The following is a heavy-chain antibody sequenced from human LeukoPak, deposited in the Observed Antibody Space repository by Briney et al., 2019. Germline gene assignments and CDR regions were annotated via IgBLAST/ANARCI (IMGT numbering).Heavy chain of an antibody. J-gene: IGHJ4*02. CDR1: GFDFINFH. Sequence: GGSLRLSCAASGFDFINFHIHWVRQAPGKGLEWLAFVSKDGNNIYYADSVKGRFTISRDNAKNSLYLQMNSLRDEDTAVYYCASYDYQGAFFDYWGQGTLVTVSS. V-gene: IGHV3-30-3*01. CDR3: ASYDYQGAFFDY. D-gene: IGHD4-11*01. CDR2: VSKDGNNI.